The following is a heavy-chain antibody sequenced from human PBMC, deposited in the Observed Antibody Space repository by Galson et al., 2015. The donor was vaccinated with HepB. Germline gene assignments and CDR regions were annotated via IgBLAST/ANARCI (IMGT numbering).Heavy chain of an antibody. Sequence: SLRLSCAASGFPFSDYAMHWVRQAPGKGLEWVAVIWFDGSEMYYGDFVKGRSTISRDKSKKTLYLQVNSLRAEDTAVCYCARDHSGNYSAYWGRGTLVTVSS. CDR3: ARDHSGNYSAY. D-gene: IGHD1-26*01. J-gene: IGHJ4*02. CDR1: GFPFSDYA. CDR2: IWFDGSEM. V-gene: IGHV3-33*08.